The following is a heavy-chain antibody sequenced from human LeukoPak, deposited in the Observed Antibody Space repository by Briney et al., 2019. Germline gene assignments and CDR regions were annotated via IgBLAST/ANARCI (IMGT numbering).Heavy chain of an antibody. CDR1: GFTFSSYE. CDR3: ARRSLTTGGHAFDV. J-gene: IGHJ3*01. V-gene: IGHV3-48*03. Sequence: GXSLRLSCAASGFTFSSYEMNWVRQAPGKGLEGVSYISSSGSIMYYADSVKGRFTISRDNAKNSLYLQMSSLRAEDSAVYFCARRSLTTGGHAFDVWGQGTLVTVSS. D-gene: IGHD1-1*01. CDR2: ISSSGSIM.